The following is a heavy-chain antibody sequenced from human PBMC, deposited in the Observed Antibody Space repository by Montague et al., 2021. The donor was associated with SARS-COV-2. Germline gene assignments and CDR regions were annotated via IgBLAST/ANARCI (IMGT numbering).Heavy chain of an antibody. CDR3: ARGTGPRSITLFGVISSGHVFDI. V-gene: IGHV4-34*01. D-gene: IGHD3-3*01. CDR1: GGSFSGYY. CDR2: INHSGST. Sequence: SETLSLTCAVYGGSFSGYYWSWIRQPPGKGLEWIGEINHSGSTKYNPSLKSRVSMSVDKSWNQFSLKLSSVTAADTAVYYCARGTGPRSITLFGVISSGHVFDIWGQGTMVTVSS. J-gene: IGHJ3*02.